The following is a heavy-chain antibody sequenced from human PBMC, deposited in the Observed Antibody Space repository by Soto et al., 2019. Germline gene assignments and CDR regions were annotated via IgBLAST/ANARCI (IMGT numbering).Heavy chain of an antibody. V-gene: IGHV3-23*01. D-gene: IGHD1-26*01. CDR2: ISGGGGST. Sequence: PGGSLRLSCAASGFTFSSHAMSWVRKAPGKGLEWVSAISGGGGSTYYADSVKGRFTISRDNSKNTLYLQMNSLRAEDTAAYYCAKDERGTTLFDNWGQGTLVTVSS. CDR3: AKDERGTTLFDN. CDR1: GFTFSSHA. J-gene: IGHJ4*02.